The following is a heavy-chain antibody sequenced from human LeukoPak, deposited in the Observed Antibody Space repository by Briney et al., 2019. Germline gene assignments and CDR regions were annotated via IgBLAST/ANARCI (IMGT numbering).Heavy chain of an antibody. CDR3: ARDADLYDSSGYYEY. Sequence: GGSLRLSCAASGFTFSSYWMSWVRQAPGKGLEWVANIKEDGSEKYYVDSVKGRFTIFRDNARNSLYLQMNSLRAEDTAVYYCARDADLYDSSGYYEYWGQGTLVTVSS. CDR1: GFTFSSYW. V-gene: IGHV3-7*01. CDR2: IKEDGSEK. J-gene: IGHJ4*02. D-gene: IGHD3-22*01.